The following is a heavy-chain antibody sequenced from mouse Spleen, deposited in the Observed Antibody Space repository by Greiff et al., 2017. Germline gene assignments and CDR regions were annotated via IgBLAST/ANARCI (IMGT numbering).Heavy chain of an antibody. V-gene: IGHV1-82*01. CDR3: ARSNYDYDEGYYAMDY. CDR2: IYPGDGDT. CDR1: GYAFSSSW. J-gene: IGHJ4*01. D-gene: IGHD2-4*01. Sequence: QVQLQQSGPELVKPGASVKISCKASGYAFSSSWMNWVKQRPGKGLEWIGRIYPGDGDTNYNGKFKGKATLTADKSSSTAYMQLSSLTSEDSAVYFCARSNYDYDEGYYAMDYWGQGTSVTVSS.